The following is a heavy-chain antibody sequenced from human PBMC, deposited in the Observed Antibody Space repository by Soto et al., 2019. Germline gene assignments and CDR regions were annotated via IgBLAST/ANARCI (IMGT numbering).Heavy chain of an antibody. V-gene: IGHV3-30*18. J-gene: IGHJ4*02. CDR2: ISYDGYTK. D-gene: IGHD2-2*01. CDR3: AKKKYEMSTAASLDH. Sequence: QVQLVESGGGVVQPGGSLRLSCAASGFSFSTYGVHWVRQAPGKGLEWVAIISYDGYTKFYADSVKGRFTISRDNSKDTLYLQMNSLRADDTALYYCAKKKYEMSTAASLDHWGQGTLVTVSS. CDR1: GFSFSTYG.